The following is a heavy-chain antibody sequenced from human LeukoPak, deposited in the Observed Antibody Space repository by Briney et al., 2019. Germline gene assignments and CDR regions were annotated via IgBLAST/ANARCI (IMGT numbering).Heavy chain of an antibody. CDR2: IYYSGST. Sequence: PSETLSLTCTVSGGSISSYYWSWIRQPPGKGLEWIGYIYYSGSTNYNPSLKSRVTISEDTSKNQFSLKLSSVTAADTAVYYCARVAYYDFWSGYYSEWNWFDPWGQGTLVTVSS. D-gene: IGHD3-3*01. J-gene: IGHJ5*02. V-gene: IGHV4-59*01. CDR1: GGSISSYY. CDR3: ARVAYYDFWSGYYSEWNWFDP.